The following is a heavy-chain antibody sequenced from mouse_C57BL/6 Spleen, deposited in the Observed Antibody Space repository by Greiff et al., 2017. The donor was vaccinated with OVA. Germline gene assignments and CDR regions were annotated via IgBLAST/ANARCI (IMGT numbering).Heavy chain of an antibody. V-gene: IGHV1-69*01. Sequence: QVQLQQPGAELVMPGASVKLSCKASGYTFPSYWMHWVKQTPGQGLEWIGAIDPSDSYTNYNQKFKGKSTLTVDKSSSTAYMQLISLTSEESAVYYCARPQTGTGAMDYWGQGTSVTVSS. D-gene: IGHD4-1*01. CDR2: IDPSDSYT. J-gene: IGHJ4*01. CDR1: GYTFPSYW. CDR3: ARPQTGTGAMDY.